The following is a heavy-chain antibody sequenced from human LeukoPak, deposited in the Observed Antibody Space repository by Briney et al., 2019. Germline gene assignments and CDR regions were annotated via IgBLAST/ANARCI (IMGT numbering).Heavy chain of an antibody. CDR3: ARDPAEWELPSDC. V-gene: IGHV3-7*01. CDR1: GFTFSSYW. Sequence: GGSLRLSCAASGFTFSSYWMSWVRQAPGKGLEWLANIKQDGSEKYSVDSVKGRFTISRDNAKNSLYLQMNSLRAEDTAVYYCARDPAEWELPSDCWGQGTLVTVSS. CDR2: IKQDGSEK. D-gene: IGHD1-26*01. J-gene: IGHJ4*02.